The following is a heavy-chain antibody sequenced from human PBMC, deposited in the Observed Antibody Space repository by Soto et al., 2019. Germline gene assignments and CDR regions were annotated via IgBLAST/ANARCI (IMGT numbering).Heavy chain of an antibody. CDR3: ARKDKSGYFNWFDP. CDR1: GYRFTSYW. D-gene: IGHD3-22*01. J-gene: IGHJ5*02. Sequence: GESLKISCRTSGYRFTSYWIAWVRQMPGKGLEWMGIIFPSDSDTRYSPSFQGQVTTSADRSTSTVFLQWASLEASDTAVYFCARKDKSGYFNWFDPWGQGTLVTVSS. CDR2: IFPSDSDT. V-gene: IGHV5-51*01.